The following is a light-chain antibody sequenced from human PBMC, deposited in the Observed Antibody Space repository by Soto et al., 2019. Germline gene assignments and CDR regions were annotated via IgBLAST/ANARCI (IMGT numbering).Light chain of an antibody. Sequence: DIELTQSPATLSLSAGDRVTLSCRASHTISSCLALYQQKPGKAPKLLIDKASTLKSGVPSRFSGSGSGTEFTLTISSLQPDDCVSYYCQHCNCYPNAFGQGTKVDIK. CDR1: HTISSC. CDR2: KAS. J-gene: IGKJ1*01. V-gene: IGKV1-5*03. CDR3: QHCNCYPNA.